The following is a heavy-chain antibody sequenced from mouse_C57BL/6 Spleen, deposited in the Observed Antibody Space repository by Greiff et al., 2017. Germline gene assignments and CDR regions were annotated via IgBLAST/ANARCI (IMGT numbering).Heavy chain of an antibody. CDR1: GFSLTSYA. CDR2: IWTGGGT. D-gene: IGHD1-1*01. J-gene: IGHJ4*01. CDR3: ASYYGSSYAMDY. Sequence: VMLVESGPGLVAPSQSLSITCTVSGFSLTSYAISWVHQPPGKGLEWLGVIWTGGGTNYNSALKSRLSISKDNSKSLVFLKMNSLQTDDTARYYCASYYGSSYAMDYWGQGTSVTVSS. V-gene: IGHV2-9-1*01.